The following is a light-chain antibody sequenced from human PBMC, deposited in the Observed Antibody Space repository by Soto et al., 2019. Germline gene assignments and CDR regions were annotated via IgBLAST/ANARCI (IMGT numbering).Light chain of an antibody. Sequence: EILMTQSPATLSVSPGERVTLSCRASQSVSSNLAWYQQKPGQAPRLLIYGASTRATGIPARFSGSGSGTEFTLTISSLQSEDFGVYYCQQYNNWPLTFGGGTKVEIE. CDR2: GAS. CDR3: QQYNNWPLT. J-gene: IGKJ4*01. V-gene: IGKV3-15*01. CDR1: QSVSSN.